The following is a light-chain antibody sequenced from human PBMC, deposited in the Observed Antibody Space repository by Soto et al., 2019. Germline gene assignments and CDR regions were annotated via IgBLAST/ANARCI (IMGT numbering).Light chain of an antibody. Sequence: QSVLTQPPSVSGAPGQRVTISCTGSSSNIGAGYDVHWYQQLPGTAPKLLIYGNSNRPSGVPDRFSGSKSGTSASLAITGLQAEDEAHYHCSSYTTSSTVIFGGGTKLTVL. CDR1: SSNIGAGYD. V-gene: IGLV1-40*01. CDR3: SSYTTSSTVI. J-gene: IGLJ2*01. CDR2: GNS.